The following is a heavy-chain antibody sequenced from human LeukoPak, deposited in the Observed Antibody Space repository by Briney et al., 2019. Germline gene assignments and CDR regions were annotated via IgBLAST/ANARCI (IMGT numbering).Heavy chain of an antibody. D-gene: IGHD3-3*01. Sequence: SSETLSLTCTVSGGSISSYYWSWIRQPAGKGLEWIGRIYTSGSTNYNPSLKSRVTMSVDTSKNQFSLKLSSVAAADTAVYYCAREVYDFWSGYYYYYYMDVWDKGTTVTVSS. CDR1: GGSISSYY. V-gene: IGHV4-4*07. J-gene: IGHJ6*03. CDR3: AREVYDFWSGYYYYYYMDV. CDR2: IYTSGST.